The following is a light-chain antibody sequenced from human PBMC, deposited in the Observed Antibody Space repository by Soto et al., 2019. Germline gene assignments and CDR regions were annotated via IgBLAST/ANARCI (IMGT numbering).Light chain of an antibody. CDR1: QSVSNNY. Sequence: EIVLTQSPGTMSLSPGDRASLSCRSIQSVSNNYLAWHQQRPGQATRLLIFGASNRATGVPDRFTGSASGTDFTITISRLQPEDFALYFCQQYASSPVTFGGGTKVDIK. CDR2: GAS. J-gene: IGKJ4*01. CDR3: QQYASSPVT. V-gene: IGKV3-20*01.